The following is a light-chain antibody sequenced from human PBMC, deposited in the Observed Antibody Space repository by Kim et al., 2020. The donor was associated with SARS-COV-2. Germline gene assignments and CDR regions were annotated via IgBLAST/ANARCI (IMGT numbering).Light chain of an antibody. CDR1: QGISSY. CDR3: QQYYSYPLT. V-gene: IGKV1-8*01. J-gene: IGKJ1*01. CDR2: AAS. Sequence: AIRMTQSPSSFSASTGDRVTITCRASQGISSYLAWYQQKPGKAPKLLIYAASTLQSGVPSRFSGSGSGTDFTLTISCLQCEDFATYYCQQYYSYPLTFGQGTKVDIK.